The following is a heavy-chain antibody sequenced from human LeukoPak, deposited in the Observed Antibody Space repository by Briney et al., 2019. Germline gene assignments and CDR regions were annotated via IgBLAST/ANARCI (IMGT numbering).Heavy chain of an antibody. V-gene: IGHV3-7*03. CDR1: GFTFSSYW. J-gene: IGHJ5*02. CDR3: AKAGRYFDWLSNWFDP. D-gene: IGHD3-9*01. Sequence: GGSLRLSCAASGFTFSSYWMSWVRQAPGKGLEWVANIKQDGSEKYYVDSVKGRFTISRDNAKNSLYLQMNSLRAEDTALYYCAKAGRYFDWLSNWFDPWGQGTLVTVSS. CDR2: IKQDGSEK.